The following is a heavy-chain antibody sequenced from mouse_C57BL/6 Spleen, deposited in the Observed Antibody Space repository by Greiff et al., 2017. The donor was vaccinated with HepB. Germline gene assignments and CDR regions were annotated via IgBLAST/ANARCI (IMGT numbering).Heavy chain of an antibody. CDR1: GFTFSSYT. CDR3: ARLGYSNYFDY. J-gene: IGHJ2*01. Sequence: EVQLVESGGGLVKPGGSLKLSCAASGFTFSSYTMSWVRQTPEKRLEWVATISGGGGNTYYPDSVKGRFTISRDNAKNTLYLQMSSLRSEDTALYYCARLGYSNYFDYWGQGTTLTVSS. V-gene: IGHV5-9*01. D-gene: IGHD2-5*01. CDR2: ISGGGGNT.